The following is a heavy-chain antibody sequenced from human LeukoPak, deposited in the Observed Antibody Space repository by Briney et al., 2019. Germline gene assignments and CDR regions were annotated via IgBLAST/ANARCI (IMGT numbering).Heavy chain of an antibody. CDR2: INWNGGST. J-gene: IGHJ4*02. V-gene: IGHV3-20*04. CDR3: ARDSSVAVEWNFDY. Sequence: GSLRLSRAASGFTFDDYGMSWVRQAPGKGLEWVSGINWNGGSTGYADSVKGRFTISRDNAKNSLYLQMNSLRAEDTALYYCARDSSVAVEWNFDYWGQGTLVTVSS. D-gene: IGHD1-26*01. CDR1: GFTFDDYG.